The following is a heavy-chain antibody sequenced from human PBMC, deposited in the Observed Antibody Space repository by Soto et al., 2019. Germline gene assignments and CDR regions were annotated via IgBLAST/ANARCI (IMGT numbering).Heavy chain of an antibody. CDR1: GGSISSGDYY. CDR3: ARDSLLRLKGGMDV. Sequence: SETLSLTCTVSGGSISSGDYYWSWIRQPPGKGPEWIGYIYYSGSTYYNPSLKSRVTISVDTSKNQFSLKLSSVTAADTAVYYCARDSLLRLKGGMDVWGQGTTVTVSS. V-gene: IGHV4-30-4*01. D-gene: IGHD5-12*01. J-gene: IGHJ6*02. CDR2: IYYSGST.